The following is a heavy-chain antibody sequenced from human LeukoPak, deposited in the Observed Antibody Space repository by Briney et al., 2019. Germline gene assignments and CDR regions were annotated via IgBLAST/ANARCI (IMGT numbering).Heavy chain of an antibody. CDR3: AKDRYYGRTASDY. J-gene: IGHJ4*02. D-gene: IGHD3-10*01. CDR1: GFTFSSYA. CDR2: ISGSGGST. Sequence: GGSLRLSCAASGFTFSSYAMSWVRQAPGKGLEWVSAISGSGGSTYYVDSVKGRFTISRDNSKNTLYLQMNSLRAEDTAVYYCAKDRYYGRTASDYWGQGTLVTVSS. V-gene: IGHV3-23*01.